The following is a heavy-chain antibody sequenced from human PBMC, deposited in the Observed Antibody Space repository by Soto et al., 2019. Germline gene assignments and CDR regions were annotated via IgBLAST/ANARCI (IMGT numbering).Heavy chain of an antibody. CDR1: SVAMSGYY. D-gene: IGHD4-17*01. Sequence: SETLSLTCTVPSVAMSGYYWSWIRQPSGKGLEWIAYIYYSGTTKYNPSLKSRVTISEGTSENQFSLKLTSVTAADTAVYYCARTTVVTLPFDYWGQGTLVTIS. J-gene: IGHJ4*02. CDR3: ARTTVVTLPFDY. CDR2: IYYSGTT. V-gene: IGHV4-59*01.